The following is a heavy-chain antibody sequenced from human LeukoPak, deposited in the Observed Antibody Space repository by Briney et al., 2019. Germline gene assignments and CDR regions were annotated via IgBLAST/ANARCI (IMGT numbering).Heavy chain of an antibody. V-gene: IGHV3-7*01. Sequence: GGSLRLSCVASGFIFSSYRMNWVRQAPGKGLAWVANIKQDGSKKYYGDSVKGRFTISRDNAKNLLYLQLNNLRGEDTAVYYCARVNPLLAPGTFDIWGQGTMVVVSS. CDR3: ARVNPLLAPGTFDI. CDR2: IKQDGSKK. D-gene: IGHD6-13*01. J-gene: IGHJ3*02. CDR1: GFIFSSYR.